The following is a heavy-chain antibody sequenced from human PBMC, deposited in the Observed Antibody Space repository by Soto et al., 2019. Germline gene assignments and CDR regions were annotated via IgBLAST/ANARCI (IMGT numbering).Heavy chain of an antibody. Sequence: GASVKVSCKASGYTFTSSGISWVRQAPGQGLEWMGWISTYNGDTYYTQNLQGRVTMTTDTSTSTAYMELRSLRSDDTAVYYCASGYISGWYFSVTDYWGQGTLVTVSS. J-gene: IGHJ4*02. D-gene: IGHD6-19*01. CDR2: ISTYNGDT. CDR3: ASGYISGWYFSVTDY. V-gene: IGHV1-18*01. CDR1: GYTFTSSG.